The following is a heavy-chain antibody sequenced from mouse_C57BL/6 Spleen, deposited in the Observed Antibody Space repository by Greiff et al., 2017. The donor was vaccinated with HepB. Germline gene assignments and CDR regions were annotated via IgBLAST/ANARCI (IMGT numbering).Heavy chain of an antibody. CDR1: GFNIKNTY. D-gene: IGHD1-1*01. Sequence: VQLQQSVAELVRPGASVKLSCTASGFNIKNTYMHWVQQRPEQGLEWIGRIDPANGNTKYAPKFPGKATITADTSSNTAYLQLSTLTSEYTAVYYCDKDKDYYGSSYGFAYWGQGTLVTVSA. CDR3: DKDKDYYGSSYGFAY. V-gene: IGHV14-3*01. J-gene: IGHJ3*01. CDR2: IDPANGNT.